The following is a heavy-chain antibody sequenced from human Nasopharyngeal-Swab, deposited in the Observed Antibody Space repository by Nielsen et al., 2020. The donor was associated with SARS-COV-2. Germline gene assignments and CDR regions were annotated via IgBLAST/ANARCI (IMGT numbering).Heavy chain of an antibody. V-gene: IGHV3-23*01. CDR2: IGVSGTMT. CDR3: ARGSSRGMFDY. CDR1: GFTFSRSA. Sequence: GGSLRLSCAASGFTFSRSALTWVRQAPGKGLEWVSAIGVSGTMTYYADSVRGRFTISRDNSKNTLYLQMNSLRAEDTAVYYCARGSSRGMFDYWGQGTLVTVSS. D-gene: IGHD6-13*01. J-gene: IGHJ4*02.